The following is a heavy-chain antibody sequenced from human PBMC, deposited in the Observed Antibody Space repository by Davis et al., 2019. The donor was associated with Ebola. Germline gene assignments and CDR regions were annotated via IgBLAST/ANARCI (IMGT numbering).Heavy chain of an antibody. D-gene: IGHD3-3*01. V-gene: IGHV3-23*01. CDR2: ISGSGGST. CDR1: GFTFSSYA. J-gene: IGHJ6*02. Sequence: GESLKISCAASGFTFSSYAMSWVRQAPGKGLEWVSAISGSGGSTNYADSVKGRFTISRDNAKNSLYLQMNSLRAEDTAVYYCARDGTLRFLEWLRNGMDVWGQGTTVTVSS. CDR3: ARDGTLRFLEWLRNGMDV.